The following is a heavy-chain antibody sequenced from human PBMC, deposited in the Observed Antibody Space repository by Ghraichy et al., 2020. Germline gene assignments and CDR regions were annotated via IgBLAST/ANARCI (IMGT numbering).Heavy chain of an antibody. D-gene: IGHD3-22*01. CDR2: IYSGGST. J-gene: IGHJ3*02. Sequence: GSLRLSCAASGFTVSSNYMSWVRQAPGKGLEWVSVIYSGGSTYYADSVKGRFTISRDNSKNTLYLQMNSLRAEDTAVYYCARDRKYYDSSGYYHGAFDIWGQGTMVTVSS. CDR3: ARDRKYYDSSGYYHGAFDI. V-gene: IGHV3-53*01. CDR1: GFTVSSNY.